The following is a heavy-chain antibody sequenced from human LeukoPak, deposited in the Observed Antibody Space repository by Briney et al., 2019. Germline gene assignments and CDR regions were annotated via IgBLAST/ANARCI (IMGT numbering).Heavy chain of an antibody. CDR3: AREAYSYGLDS. CDR1: GFTVSSNY. V-gene: IGHV3-66*01. J-gene: IGHJ4*02. Sequence: PGGSLRLSCAASGFTVSSNYMSWVRQAPGKGLEWVSVIYSGGRTYYADSVKGRFTISRDNSKNTLYLQMNSLRAEDTAVYYCAREAYSYGLDSWGQGTLVTVSS. CDR2: IYSGGRT. D-gene: IGHD5-18*01.